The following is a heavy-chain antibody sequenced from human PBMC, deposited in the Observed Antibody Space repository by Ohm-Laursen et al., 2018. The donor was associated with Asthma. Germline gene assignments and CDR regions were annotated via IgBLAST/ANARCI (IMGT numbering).Heavy chain of an antibody. CDR1: GFTFSNAW. CDR3: TTGRTIFGVVIIEEYFQH. CDR2: IKSKTDGGTT. D-gene: IGHD3-3*01. Sequence: SLRLSCAASGFTFSNAWMSWVRQAPGKGLEWVGRIKSKTDGGTTDYAAPVKGRFTISRDDSKNTLYLQMNSLKTEDTAVYYCTTGRTIFGVVIIEEYFQHWGQGTLATVSS. J-gene: IGHJ1*01. V-gene: IGHV3-15*01.